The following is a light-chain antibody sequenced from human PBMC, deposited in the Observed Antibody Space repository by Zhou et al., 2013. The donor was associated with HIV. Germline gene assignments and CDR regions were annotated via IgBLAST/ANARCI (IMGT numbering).Light chain of an antibody. CDR3: QQYYSSPS. Sequence: IHMTQSPSSLSASPGDRVAITCRASQDIGGYLAWYQQKSGEAPKLLIYAASTLQSGVPSRFSGSGYGTDFTLTINCLQSEDFATYYCQQYYSSPSFGQGTRLEIK. CDR2: AAS. J-gene: IGKJ2*01. CDR1: QDIGGY. V-gene: IGKV1-8*01.